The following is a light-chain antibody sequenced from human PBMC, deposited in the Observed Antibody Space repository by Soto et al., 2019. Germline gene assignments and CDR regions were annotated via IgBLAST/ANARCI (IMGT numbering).Light chain of an antibody. CDR2: DAT. CDR1: QSVGSY. J-gene: IGKJ1*01. Sequence: DIVLTQSPATLSSSPGERVTLSCGASQSVGSYLALYQQTPGQAPRLLIYDATYRATGIPARFSGSGSGTDFTLSISSLEPEDFAVYYCQHRSGWLRTFGQGTKVEI. CDR3: QHRSGWLRT. V-gene: IGKV3-11*01.